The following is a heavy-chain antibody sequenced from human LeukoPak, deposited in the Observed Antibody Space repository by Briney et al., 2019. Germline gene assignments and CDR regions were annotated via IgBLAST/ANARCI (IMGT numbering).Heavy chain of an antibody. J-gene: IGHJ4*02. V-gene: IGHV3-23*01. Sequence: GGSLRLSCAASGFTFCCYAMSWVRQAPGKGLEWVSAISGSGGSTYYADSVKGRFTISRDTSKNTLYLQMNSLRAEDTAVYYCAKGSGWLIDHWGQGTVVTVSS. D-gene: IGHD6-19*01. CDR2: ISGSGGST. CDR3: AKGSGWLIDH. CDR1: GFTFCCYA.